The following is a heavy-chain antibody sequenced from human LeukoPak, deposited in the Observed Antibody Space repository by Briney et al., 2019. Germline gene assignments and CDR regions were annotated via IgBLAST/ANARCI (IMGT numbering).Heavy chain of an antibody. CDR2: ISGSGGST. Sequence: GGSLRLSCAASGFTFSSYAMSWVRQAPGKGLEWVSAISGSGGSTYYTDSVKGRFTISRDNSKNTLYLEMNSLRAEDTAVYYCARDSGEYDYWGQGTLVTVSS. CDR1: GFTFSSYA. CDR3: ARDSGEYDY. J-gene: IGHJ4*02. D-gene: IGHD7-27*01. V-gene: IGHV3-23*01.